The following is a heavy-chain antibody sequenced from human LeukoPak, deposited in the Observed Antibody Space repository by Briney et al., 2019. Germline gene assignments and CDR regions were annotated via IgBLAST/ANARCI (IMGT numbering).Heavy chain of an antibody. J-gene: IGHJ6*03. CDR1: GFTFSGSA. CDR3: TRHTNFEYSSSSRTTYYYYYYMDV. D-gene: IGHD6-6*01. V-gene: IGHV3-73*01. Sequence: GGSLRLSCAASGFTFSGSAMHWVRQASGKGLEWVGRIRSKANSYAIAYAAPVKGRFTISRDDSKNTAYLQMNSLKTEDTAVYYCTRHTNFEYSSSSRTTYYYYYYMDVWGKGTTVTVSS. CDR2: IRSKANSYAI.